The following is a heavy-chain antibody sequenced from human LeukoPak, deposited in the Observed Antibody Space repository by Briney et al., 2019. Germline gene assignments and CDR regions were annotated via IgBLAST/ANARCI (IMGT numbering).Heavy chain of an antibody. CDR2: ISAGGGNT. Sequence: GGSLRLSCAASGLTFSSYTMSWVRQAPGKGLEWVSAISAGGGNTYYADSVKGRFTISRDNSKNTLYLQMNSLRAEETAVYSCAVPQWELLNWGQGTLVTVSS. CDR1: GLTFSSYT. V-gene: IGHV3-23*01. D-gene: IGHD1-26*01. J-gene: IGHJ4*02. CDR3: AVPQWELLN.